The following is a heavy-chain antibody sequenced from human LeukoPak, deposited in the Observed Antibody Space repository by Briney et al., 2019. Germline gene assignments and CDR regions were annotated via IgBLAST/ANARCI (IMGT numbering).Heavy chain of an antibody. J-gene: IGHJ3*02. D-gene: IGHD3-16*01. Sequence: ASVKVSCKASGYTFTSYDINWVRQATGQGLEWMGWMNPNSGNTGYAQKFQGRVTMTRNTSISTAYMELRSLRSDDTAVYYCARDTLGYAFDIWGQGTMVTVPS. CDR2: MNPNSGNT. V-gene: IGHV1-8*01. CDR1: GYTFTSYD. CDR3: ARDTLGYAFDI.